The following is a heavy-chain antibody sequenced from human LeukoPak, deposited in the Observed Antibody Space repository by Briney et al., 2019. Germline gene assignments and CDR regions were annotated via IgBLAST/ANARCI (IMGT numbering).Heavy chain of an antibody. Sequence: GGSLRLSCAASGFTVSSNYMSWVRQAPGKGLEWVSVIYSGGSTYYADSVKGRLTISRDNSKNTLYLQMNSLRAEDTAVYYCAREVTLYYDFWSGYSGGAFDIWGQGTMVTVSS. CDR2: IYSGGST. D-gene: IGHD3-3*01. V-gene: IGHV3-53*01. CDR1: GFTVSSNY. CDR3: AREVTLYYDFWSGYSGGAFDI. J-gene: IGHJ3*02.